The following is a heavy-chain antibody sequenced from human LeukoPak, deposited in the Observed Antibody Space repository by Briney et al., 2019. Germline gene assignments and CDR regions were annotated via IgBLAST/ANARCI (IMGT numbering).Heavy chain of an antibody. CDR3: ARVFSALYSSGWYDY. Sequence: GGSLRLSCAASGFTFSSYSMNWVRQAPGKGLEWVSSISSSSSYIYYADSVKGRFTISRDNAKNSLYLQMNSLRAEDTAVYYCARVFSALYSSGWYDYWGQGTLVTVSS. CDR2: ISSSSSYI. CDR1: GFTFSSYS. V-gene: IGHV3-21*01. J-gene: IGHJ4*02. D-gene: IGHD6-13*01.